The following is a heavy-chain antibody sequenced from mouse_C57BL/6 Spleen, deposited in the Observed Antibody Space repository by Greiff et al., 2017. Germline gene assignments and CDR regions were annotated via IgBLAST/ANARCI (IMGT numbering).Heavy chain of an antibody. V-gene: IGHV5-4*01. CDR2: ISDGGSYT. Sequence: EVQLVESGGGLVKPGGSLKLSCAASGFTFSSYAMSWVRQTPEKRLEWVATISDGGSYTYYPDNVKGRFTISRDNAKNNLYLQMSHLKSEDTAMYYCARDPDYGSSFYWYFDVWGTGTTVTVSS. D-gene: IGHD1-1*01. CDR1: GFTFSSYA. J-gene: IGHJ1*03. CDR3: ARDPDYGSSFYWYFDV.